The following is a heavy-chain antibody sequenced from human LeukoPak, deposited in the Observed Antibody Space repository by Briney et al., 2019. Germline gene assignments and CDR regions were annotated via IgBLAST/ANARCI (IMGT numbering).Heavy chain of an antibody. CDR2: IKQDGSEK. D-gene: IGHD2-21*01. CDR1: GFTFSSYW. Sequence: GGSLRLSCAASGFTFSSYWMSWVRQAPGKGLEWVANIKQDGSEKYYVDSVKGRFTISGDNAKNSLYLQMNSLRAEDTAVYYCARVDPLLSFDIWGQGTMVTVSS. J-gene: IGHJ3*02. CDR3: ARVDPLLSFDI. V-gene: IGHV3-7*01.